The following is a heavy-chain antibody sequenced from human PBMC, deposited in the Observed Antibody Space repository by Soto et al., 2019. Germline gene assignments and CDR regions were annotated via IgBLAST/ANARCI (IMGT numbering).Heavy chain of an antibody. J-gene: IGHJ6*04. CDR1: GGTFSNYA. CDR2: IIPIVGTG. Sequence: VQLVQSGAEVRKPGSSVTVSCKASGGTFSNYAISWVRQAPGQGLEWMGGIIPIVGTGSYAQKFQGSVTITADEPTTTVYMEPRSLRFEDTAVYYCARVVLLVPTASTHCYFLVDVWGSGDTVTVSS. CDR3: ARVVLLVPTASTHCYFLVDV. D-gene: IGHD2-15*01. V-gene: IGHV1-69*01.